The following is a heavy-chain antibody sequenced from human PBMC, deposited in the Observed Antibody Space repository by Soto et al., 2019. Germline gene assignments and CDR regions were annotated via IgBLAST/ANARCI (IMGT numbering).Heavy chain of an antibody. Sequence: GGSLRLSCVASGFNFNDYQIHWVRQAPGEGLEWVSGISRSLSTIYYADSVKGRFTISRDNAKNSLYLQMNSLRDEDTAVYYCARGADYDSSGIRLNWFDPWGQGTLVTVSS. V-gene: IGHV3-48*02. J-gene: IGHJ5*02. CDR2: ISRSLSTI. CDR3: ARGADYDSSGIRLNWFDP. CDR1: GFNFNDYQ. D-gene: IGHD3-22*01.